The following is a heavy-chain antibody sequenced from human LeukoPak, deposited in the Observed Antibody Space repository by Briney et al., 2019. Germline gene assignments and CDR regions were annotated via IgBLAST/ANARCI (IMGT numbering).Heavy chain of an antibody. CDR3: AKDRGYRPSDGFDY. Sequence: PGGSLRLSCAASGFMFSSNWMSWVRQAPGKGLEWVSTISGSGGSTYYADSVKGRFTISRDNSKNTLYLQMNSLRAEDTAVYYCAKDRGYRPSDGFDYWGQGTLVTVSS. CDR1: GFMFSSNW. D-gene: IGHD2-15*01. J-gene: IGHJ4*02. V-gene: IGHV3-23*01. CDR2: ISGSGGST.